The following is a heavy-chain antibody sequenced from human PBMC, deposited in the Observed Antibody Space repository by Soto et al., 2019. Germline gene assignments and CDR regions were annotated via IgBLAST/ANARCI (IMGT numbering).Heavy chain of an antibody. D-gene: IGHD3-3*01. CDR3: ARVYDFWSGYSNPFDY. J-gene: IGHJ4*02. CDR1: GYTFTSYG. CDR2: ISVYNGNT. V-gene: IGHV1-18*01. Sequence: QVQLVQSGAEVKKPGASVKVSCKASGYTFTSYGISWVRQAPGQGLEWMGWISVYNGNTNYAQILQGRVTMTTDTSTSTAYMELRSLRYDDTAVYYCARVYDFWSGYSNPFDYWGQGTLVTVSS.